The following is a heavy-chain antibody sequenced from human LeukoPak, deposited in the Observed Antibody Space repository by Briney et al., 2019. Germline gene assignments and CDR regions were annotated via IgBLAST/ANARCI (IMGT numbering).Heavy chain of an antibody. CDR2: ISAYNGNT. CDR1: GYTFTSYG. V-gene: IGHV1-18*01. D-gene: IGHD1-26*01. CDR3: ARARSYYYYYYGMDV. Sequence: ASVKVSCKASGYTFTSYGISWVRQAPGQGLEWMGWISAYNGNTNYAQTLQGRVTMTTDTSTSTAYMELRSLRSDDTAVYYCARARSYYYYYYGMDVWGQGTTATVSS. J-gene: IGHJ6*02.